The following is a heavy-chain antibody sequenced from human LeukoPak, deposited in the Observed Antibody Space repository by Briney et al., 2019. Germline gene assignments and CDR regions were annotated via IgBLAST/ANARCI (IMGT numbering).Heavy chain of an antibody. CDR2: IKQDGSEK. D-gene: IGHD2-8*01. CDR3: ARDRYCTNGVCFLYGMDV. CDR1: GFTFSSYW. V-gene: IGHV3-7*01. Sequence: PGGSLRVYCAASGFTFSSYWISWVRQAPGKGLEWVANIKQDGSEKYYVDSVKGRFTISRDNAKNSLYLQMNSLRAEDTAVYYCARDRYCTNGVCFLYGMDVWGQGTTVTVSS. J-gene: IGHJ6*02.